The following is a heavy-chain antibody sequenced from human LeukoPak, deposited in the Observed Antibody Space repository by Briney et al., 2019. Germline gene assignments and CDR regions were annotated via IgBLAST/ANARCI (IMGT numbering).Heavy chain of an antibody. V-gene: IGHV4-38-2*02. J-gene: IGHJ4*02. CDR3: AREYYDILTGYLYFDY. Sequence: SSETLSLTCTVSGYSISSGYYWGWIRQPPGKGLEWIGSIYHSGSTYYNPSLKSRVTISVDTSKNQFSLKLSSVTAADTAVYYCAREYYDILTGYLYFDYWGQGTLVSVSS. D-gene: IGHD3-9*01. CDR2: IYHSGST. CDR1: GYSISSGYY.